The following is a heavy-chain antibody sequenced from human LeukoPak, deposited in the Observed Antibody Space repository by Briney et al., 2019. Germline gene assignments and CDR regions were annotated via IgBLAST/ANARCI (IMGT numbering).Heavy chain of an antibody. CDR1: GYFISSGYY. Sequence: PSETLSLTCAVSGYFISSGYYWGWIRHPPGKGLEWIGSIYHSGSTYYNPSLKSRVTISVDTSKNQFSLKLSSVTAADTAVYYCARDMYSGYDPSGIYDYWGQGTLVTVSS. J-gene: IGHJ4*02. CDR2: IYHSGST. CDR3: ARDMYSGYDPSGIYDY. V-gene: IGHV4-38-2*02. D-gene: IGHD5-12*01.